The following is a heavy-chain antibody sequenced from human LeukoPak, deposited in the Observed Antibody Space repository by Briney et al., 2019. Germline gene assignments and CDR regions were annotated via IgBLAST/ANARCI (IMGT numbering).Heavy chain of an antibody. Sequence: PEGSLRLSCAASGFTFSNYGMHWVRQAPGKGLEWVAFVRYDESTKFYADSVKGRFTISRDNSKTTLYLQMNSLRAEDTAVYYCAKDVPAAYFDYWGQGTLVTVSS. CDR1: GFTFSNYG. CDR3: AKDVPAAYFDY. CDR2: VRYDESTK. D-gene: IGHD2-2*01. V-gene: IGHV3-30*02. J-gene: IGHJ4*02.